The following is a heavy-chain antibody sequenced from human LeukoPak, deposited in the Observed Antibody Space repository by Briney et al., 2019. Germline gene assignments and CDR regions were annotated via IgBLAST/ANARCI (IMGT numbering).Heavy chain of an antibody. CDR2: IYHSGST. CDR3: ARGARGYSYG. V-gene: IGHV4-59*01. Sequence: SETLSLTCTVSGGSISSYYWSWIRQPPGKGLEWIGYIYHSGSTNYNPSLKSRVTISVDTSKNQFSLELSSVTAADTAVYYCARGARGYSYGWGQRTLVTVSS. CDR1: GGSISSYY. D-gene: IGHD5-18*01. J-gene: IGHJ4*02.